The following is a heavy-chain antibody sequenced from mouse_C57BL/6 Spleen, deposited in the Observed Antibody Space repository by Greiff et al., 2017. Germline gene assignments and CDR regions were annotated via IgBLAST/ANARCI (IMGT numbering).Heavy chain of an antibody. CDR2: IYPRDGST. Sequence: VQLQQSGPELVKPGASVKLSCKASGYTFTRYDINWVKQRPGQGLEWIGWIYPRDGSTKFNEKFKGKATLTVDTSSSTAYMELHSLTSEDSAVYFCARWNYPYAMDYWGQGTSVTVSS. J-gene: IGHJ4*01. D-gene: IGHD2-1*01. CDR3: ARWNYPYAMDY. V-gene: IGHV1-85*01. CDR1: GYTFTRYD.